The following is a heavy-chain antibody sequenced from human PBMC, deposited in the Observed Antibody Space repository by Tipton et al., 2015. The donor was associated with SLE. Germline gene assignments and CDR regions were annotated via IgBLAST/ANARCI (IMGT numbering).Heavy chain of an antibody. CDR1: GGSFSGYY. J-gene: IGHJ4*02. Sequence: TLSLTCAVYGGSFSGYYWSWIRQPPGKGLEWIGYIYYSGSTNYNPSLKSRVTISVDTSKNQFSLKLSSVTAADTAVYYCARWVDSSGSFDYWGQGTLVTVSS. CDR2: IYYSGST. V-gene: IGHV4-59*01. D-gene: IGHD3-22*01. CDR3: ARWVDSSGSFDY.